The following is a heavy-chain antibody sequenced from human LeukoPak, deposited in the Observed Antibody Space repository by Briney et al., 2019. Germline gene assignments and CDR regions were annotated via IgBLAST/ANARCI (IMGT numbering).Heavy chain of an antibody. Sequence: SETLSLTCAVYGGSFSGYYWSWIRQPPGKGLEWIGEINHSGSTNYNPSLKSRVTISVGTSKNQFSLKLSSVTAADTAVYYCARGPRYSYGFESNYWFDPWGQGTLVTVSS. CDR3: ARGPRYSYGFESNYWFDP. CDR1: GGSFSGYY. CDR2: INHSGST. V-gene: IGHV4-34*01. D-gene: IGHD5-18*01. J-gene: IGHJ5*02.